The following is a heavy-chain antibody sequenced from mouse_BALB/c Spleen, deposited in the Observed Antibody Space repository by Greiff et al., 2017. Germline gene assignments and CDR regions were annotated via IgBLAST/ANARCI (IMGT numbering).Heavy chain of an antibody. V-gene: IGHV5-17*02. CDR3: ARRGNYDWFAY. Sequence: EVNVVESGGGLVQPGGSRKLSCAASGFTFSSFGMHWVRQAPEKGLEWVAYISSGSSTIYYADTVKGRFTISRDNPKNTLFLQMTSLRSEDTAMYYCARRGNYDWFAYWGQGTLVTVSA. CDR1: GFTFSSFG. J-gene: IGHJ3*01. CDR2: ISSGSSTI. D-gene: IGHD2-4*01.